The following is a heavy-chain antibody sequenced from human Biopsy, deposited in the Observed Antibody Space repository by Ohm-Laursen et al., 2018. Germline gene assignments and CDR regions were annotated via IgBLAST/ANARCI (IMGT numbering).Heavy chain of an antibody. CDR2: ISHGGNDE. CDR3: AKDLRNNNWGVEN. CDR1: GFSFSNYG. Sequence: SSLRLSCAASGFSFSNYGMHWVRQAPGKGLEWVALISHGGNDEYYADSVKGRFTISRDNSKNTLYLQMNNLRAEDTAVFYCAKDLRNNNWGVENWGQGTLVTVSS. J-gene: IGHJ4*02. D-gene: IGHD7-27*01. V-gene: IGHV3-30*18.